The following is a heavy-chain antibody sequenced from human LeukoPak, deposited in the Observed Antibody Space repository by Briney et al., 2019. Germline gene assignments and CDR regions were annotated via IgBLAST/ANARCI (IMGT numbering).Heavy chain of an antibody. V-gene: IGHV4-38-2*02. J-gene: IGHJ5*02. Sequence: SETLSLTCTVSGYSISSGYYWGWIRQPPGKGLEWIGSIYHSGSTNCNPSLKSRVTISVDTSKNQFSLKLSSVTAADTAVYYCARRSVLLWFGVKPWFDPWGQGTLVTVSS. CDR1: GYSISSGYY. D-gene: IGHD3-10*01. CDR3: ARRSVLLWFGVKPWFDP. CDR2: IYHSGST.